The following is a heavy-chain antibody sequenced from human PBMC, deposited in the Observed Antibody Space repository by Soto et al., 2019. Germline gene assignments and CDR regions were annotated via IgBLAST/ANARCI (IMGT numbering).Heavy chain of an antibody. V-gene: IGHV4-34*01. CDR2: INHSGST. CDR3: ARGRRSSGWLY. J-gene: IGHJ4*02. CDR1: GGSFSGYY. Sequence: PSETLSLTCAVYGGSFSGYYWSWIRQPPGKGLEWIGEINHSGSTNYNPSLKSRVTISVDTSKNQFSLKLSSVTAADTAVYYCARGRRSSGWLYWGQGTLVTVSS. D-gene: IGHD6-19*01.